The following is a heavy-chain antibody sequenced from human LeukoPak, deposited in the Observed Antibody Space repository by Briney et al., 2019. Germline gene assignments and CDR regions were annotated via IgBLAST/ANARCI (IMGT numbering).Heavy chain of an antibody. J-gene: IGHJ5*02. V-gene: IGHV4-61*02. CDR2: IYTSGST. D-gene: IGHD5-24*01. CDR3: ARHRNNRWLMLGDSENWFDP. CDR1: GGSISSGSYY. Sequence: HPSETLSLTCTVSGGSISSGSYYWSWIRQPAGKGLEWIGRIYTSGSTNYNPSLRGRVTISVDTSKNQFSLKLASVTAPDTSLYYCARHRNNRWLMLGDSENWFDPWGQGTLVTVSS.